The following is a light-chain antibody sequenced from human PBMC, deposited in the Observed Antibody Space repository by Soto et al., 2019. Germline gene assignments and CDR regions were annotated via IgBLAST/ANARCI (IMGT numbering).Light chain of an antibody. CDR2: DDS. Sequence: SYELTQSPSVSVAPGQTARITCGGNNIGTKSVHWFQQRPGRAPVLVVFDDSDRPSGIPERFSGSKSGSTATLTITRVEAGDEADYYCQVWDSSLLNHVLGNGT. J-gene: IGLJ1*01. CDR1: NIGTKS. CDR3: QVWDSSLLNHV. V-gene: IGLV3-21*02.